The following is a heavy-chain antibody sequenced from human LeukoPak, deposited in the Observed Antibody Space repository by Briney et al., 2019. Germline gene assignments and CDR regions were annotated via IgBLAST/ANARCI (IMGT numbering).Heavy chain of an antibody. CDR3: ARRGGAAAGVFDY. CDR1: GGSISSYY. D-gene: IGHD6-13*01. CDR2: IYYSGST. V-gene: IGHV4-59*08. J-gene: IGHJ4*02. Sequence: PSETLSLTCTVSGGSISSYYWSWIRQPPGKGLEWIGYIYYSGSTNYNPSLKSRVTISVDTSKNQFSLKLSSVTAADTAVYCCARRGGAAAGVFDYWGQGTLVTVSS.